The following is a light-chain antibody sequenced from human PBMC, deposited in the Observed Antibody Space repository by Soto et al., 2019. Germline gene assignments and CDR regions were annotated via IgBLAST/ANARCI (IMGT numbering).Light chain of an antibody. Sequence: EIGLTQSPGTLSLSPGERATLSCRASQSISSTYLAWYRQKRGQAPRIIIYAASSRATGIPDRFSGSGSGTHFTLTISRLEPVDFAVYYWQQYSASSWTFGQGTRLQI. CDR2: AAS. V-gene: IGKV3-20*01. CDR1: QSISSTY. J-gene: IGKJ1*01. CDR3: QQYSASSWT.